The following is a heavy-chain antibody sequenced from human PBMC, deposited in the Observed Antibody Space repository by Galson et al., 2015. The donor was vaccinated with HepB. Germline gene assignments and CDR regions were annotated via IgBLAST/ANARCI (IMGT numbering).Heavy chain of an antibody. J-gene: IGHJ4*02. CDR3: ATVQPTYYYDSGWGYFDY. V-gene: IGHV1-24*01. Sequence: YTLTELSMHWVRQAPGKGLEWMGGFDPEDGETIYAQKFQGRVTMTEDTSTDTAYMELSSLRSEDTAVYYCATVQPTYYYDSGWGYFDYWGQGTLVTVSS. CDR1: YTLTELS. D-gene: IGHD3-22*01. CDR2: FDPEDGET.